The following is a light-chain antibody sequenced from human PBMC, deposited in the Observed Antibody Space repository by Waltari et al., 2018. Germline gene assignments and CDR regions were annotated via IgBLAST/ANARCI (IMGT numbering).Light chain of an antibody. CDR2: EDP. J-gene: IGLJ2*01. V-gene: IGLV6-57*03. Sequence: FMLTQPHSVSESPGKTVTISCTRSSGNLASNYVQWYQQRPGGAPTPIIYEDPQRPSGVPDRFSGSIDSSSNPASLTSSGLITEDEADYYCQSYDLNSRVVFGGRTKLTVL. CDR3: QSYDLNSRVV. CDR1: SGNLASNY.